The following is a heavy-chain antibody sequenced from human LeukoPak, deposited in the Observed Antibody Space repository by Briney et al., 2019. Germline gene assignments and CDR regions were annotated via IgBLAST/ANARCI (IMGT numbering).Heavy chain of an antibody. CDR1: GFTFSSYG. CDR2: ISYDGSNK. Sequence: PGGSLRLSCAASGFTFSSYGMHWVRQAPGKGLEWVAVISYDGSNKYYADSVKGRFTISRDNSKNTLYLQMNSLRAEDTAVYYCAKLVFGERDYYDSSGYFRYYYGMDVWGQGTTVTVSS. V-gene: IGHV3-30*18. CDR3: AKLVFGERDYYDSSGYFRYYYGMDV. J-gene: IGHJ6*02. D-gene: IGHD3-22*01.